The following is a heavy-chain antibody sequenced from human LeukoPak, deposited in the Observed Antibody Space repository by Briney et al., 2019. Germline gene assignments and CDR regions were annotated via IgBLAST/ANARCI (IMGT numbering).Heavy chain of an antibody. CDR2: IYYSGST. D-gene: IGHD2-15*01. J-gene: IGHJ6*03. CDR3: ARDGGGGNYYYYYMDV. V-gene: IGHV4-59*01. CDR1: GGSFSGYY. Sequence: PSETLSLTCAVYGGSFSGYYWSWIRQPPGKGLEWIGYIYYSGSTNYNPSLKSRVTISVDTSKNQFSLKLSSVTAADTAVYYCARDGGGGNYYYYYMDVWGKGTTVTVSS.